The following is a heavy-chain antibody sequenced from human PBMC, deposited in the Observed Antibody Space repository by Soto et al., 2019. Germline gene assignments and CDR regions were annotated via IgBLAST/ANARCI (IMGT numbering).Heavy chain of an antibody. CDR1: GFTFSTDW. Sequence: VLLVESGGGLVQPGGSLRLSCAASGFTFSTDWMHWVRQAPGKGLVLVSGVKTDGSSTSYADSVKGRFTISRDNAKNTLYLQMNSLTAEDSAVYYCARRWSPDYWGQGTLVTVSS. V-gene: IGHV3-74*01. J-gene: IGHJ4*02. D-gene: IGHD2-15*01. CDR3: ARRWSPDY. CDR2: VKTDGSST.